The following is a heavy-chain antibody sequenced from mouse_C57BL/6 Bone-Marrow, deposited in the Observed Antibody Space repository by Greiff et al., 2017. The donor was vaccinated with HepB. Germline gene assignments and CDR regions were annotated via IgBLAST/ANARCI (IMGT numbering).Heavy chain of an antibody. CDR1: GFTFSDYG. CDR2: ISSGSSTI. Sequence: EVQRVESGGGLVQPGGSLKLSCAASGFTFSDYGMHWVRQAPEKGLEWVAYISSGSSTIYYADTVKGRFTISRDNAKNTLFLQMTSLRSEDTAMYYCASSSDYFDYWGQGTTLTVSS. CDR3: ASSSDYFDY. D-gene: IGHD3-2*02. V-gene: IGHV5-17*01. J-gene: IGHJ2*01.